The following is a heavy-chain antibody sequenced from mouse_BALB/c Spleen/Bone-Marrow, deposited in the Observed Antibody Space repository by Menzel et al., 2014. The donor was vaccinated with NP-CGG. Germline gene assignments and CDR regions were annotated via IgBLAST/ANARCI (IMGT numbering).Heavy chain of an antibody. Sequence: EVKLVESGGGLVQPGGSLKLSCAASGFDFSRYYMSWVRQAPGKGLEWIGEINPDSSPINYTPSLKDKFIISRDNAKNSLYLQKSKVRSEDTALYYCARPRYYGSIFAYWGQGTLVTGSA. CDR1: GFDFSRYY. J-gene: IGHJ3*01. CDR2: INPDSSPI. D-gene: IGHD1-1*01. V-gene: IGHV4-1*02. CDR3: ARPRYYGSIFAY.